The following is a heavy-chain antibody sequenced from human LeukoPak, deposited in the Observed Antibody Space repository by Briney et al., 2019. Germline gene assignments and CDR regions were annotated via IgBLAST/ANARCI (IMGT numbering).Heavy chain of an antibody. CDR3: ARDAPFTMIVVVIPTYYYYYGMDV. J-gene: IGHJ6*02. V-gene: IGHV1-18*01. Sequence: ASVKVSCKASGYTFTSYGISWVRQAPGQGLEWMGWISAYNGNTNYAQKLQGRVTMTTDTSTSTAYMELRSLRSDDTAVYYCARDAPFTMIVVVIPTYYYYYGMDVWGQGTTVTVSS. CDR2: ISAYNGNT. CDR1: GYTFTSYG. D-gene: IGHD3-22*01.